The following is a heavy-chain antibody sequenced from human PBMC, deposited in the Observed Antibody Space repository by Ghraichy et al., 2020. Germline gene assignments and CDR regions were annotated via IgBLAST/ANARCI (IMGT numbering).Heavy chain of an antibody. J-gene: IGHJ6*03. D-gene: IGHD1/OR15-1a*01. V-gene: IGHV4-34*01. CDR1: GGSFSGYY. CDR2: INHSGST. Sequence: SQTLSLTCAVYGGSFSGYYWSWIRQPPGKGLEWIGEINHSGSTNYNPSLKSRVTISVDTSKNQFSLKLSSVTAADTAVYYCARLKVAEQIPYYYYYYMDVWGKGTTVTVSS. CDR3: ARLKVAEQIPYYYYYYMDV.